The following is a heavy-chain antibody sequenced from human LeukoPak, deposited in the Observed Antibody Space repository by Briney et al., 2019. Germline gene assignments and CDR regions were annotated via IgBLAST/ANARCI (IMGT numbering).Heavy chain of an antibody. CDR2: IRSKAYGGTT. CDR1: GFTFGDYA. J-gene: IGHJ4*02. D-gene: IGHD6-19*01. V-gene: IGHV3-49*04. CDR3: TRSAGYSSGWYHDY. Sequence: GGSLRLSCTASGFTFGDYAMSWVRQAPGKGLEWVGFIRSKAYGGTTEYAASVKGRFTISRDDSESIAYLQMNSPKTEDTAVYYCTRSAGYSSGWYHDYWGQGTLVTVSS.